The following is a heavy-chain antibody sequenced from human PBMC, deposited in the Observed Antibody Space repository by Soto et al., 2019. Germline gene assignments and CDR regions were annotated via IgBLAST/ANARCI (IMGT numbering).Heavy chain of an antibody. CDR3: AIHVCSSTRCSPYFVD. J-gene: IGHJ4*02. D-gene: IGHD2-2*01. V-gene: IGHV4-59*08. CDR2: IYYSGST. Sequence: QVQLQESGPGLVKPSETLSLTCTVSGGSISGYYWSWVRQPPGKGLEWIGYIYYSGSTNYNPSHRSLVSISVDTPKNQFSLKLSSLTAADTALYYCAIHVCSSTRCSPYFVDGGWGTLVTVSS. CDR1: GGSISGYY.